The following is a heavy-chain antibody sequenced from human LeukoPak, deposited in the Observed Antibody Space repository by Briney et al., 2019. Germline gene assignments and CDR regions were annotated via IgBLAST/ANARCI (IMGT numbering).Heavy chain of an antibody. CDR2: IYYSGST. D-gene: IGHD5-18*01. CDR1: GGSISSYY. J-gene: IGHJ4*02. V-gene: IGHV4-59*01. CDR3: ARSTSSIYSYGYYFDY. Sequence: SQTLSLTCTVSGGSISSYYWSWIRQPPGKGLEWIGYIYYSGSTNYNPSLKSRVTISVDTSKNQFSLKLSSVTAADTAVYYCARSTSSIYSYGYYFDYWGQGTLVTVSS.